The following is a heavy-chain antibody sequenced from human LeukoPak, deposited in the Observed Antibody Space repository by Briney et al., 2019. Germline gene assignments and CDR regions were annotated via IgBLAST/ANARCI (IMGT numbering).Heavy chain of an antibody. CDR3: AIRLYDYYYYYGMDV. V-gene: IGHV1-8*01. CDR1: GYTFTSYD. D-gene: IGHD2-2*02. J-gene: IGHJ6*02. Sequence: ASVKVSCKASGYTFTSYDINWVRQATGQGLEWMGWMNPNSGNTGYAQKFQGRVTMTRNTSISTAYMELSSLRSEDTAVYYCAIRLYDYYYYYGMDVWGQGTTVTVSS. CDR2: MNPNSGNT.